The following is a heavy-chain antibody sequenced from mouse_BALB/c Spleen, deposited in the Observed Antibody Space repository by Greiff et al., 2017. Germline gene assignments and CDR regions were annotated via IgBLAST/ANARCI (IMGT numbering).Heavy chain of an antibody. J-gene: IGHJ4*01. CDR2: INPNNGGT. Sequence: EVQLQQSGPELVKPGASVKMSCKASGYTFTDYYMKWVKQSHGKSLEWIGDINPNNGGTSYNQKFKGKATLTVDKSSSTAYMQLNSLTSEDSAVYYCARSGGLRRADYYAMDYWGQGTSVTVSS. V-gene: IGHV1-26*01. CDR3: ARSGGLRRADYYAMDY. CDR1: GYTFTDYY. D-gene: IGHD2-4*01.